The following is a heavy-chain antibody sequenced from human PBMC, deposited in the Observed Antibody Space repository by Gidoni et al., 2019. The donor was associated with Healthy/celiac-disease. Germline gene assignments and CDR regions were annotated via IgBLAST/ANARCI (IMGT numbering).Heavy chain of an antibody. CDR3: AKDYYDSSGYLYFDY. CDR1: GLTVSSYA. J-gene: IGHJ4*02. V-gene: IGHV3-23*01. D-gene: IGHD3-22*01. CDR2: ISGSGGST. Sequence: EVQLLECGGGMGQAGGSLRIYCAAYGLTVSSYAKSWVRQAPGKGLGWVSAISGSGGSTYYADSVKGRFTISRANSKNSLYLPLHSLRAEDTAVYYFAKDYYDSSGYLYFDYWGQGTLVTVSS.